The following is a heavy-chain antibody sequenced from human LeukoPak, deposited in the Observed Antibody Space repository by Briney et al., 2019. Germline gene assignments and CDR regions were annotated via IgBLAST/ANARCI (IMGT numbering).Heavy chain of an antibody. Sequence: GGSLRLSCEASGFTFSSYAMSGVRQAPGKGLEWVSAISGSGGSTYYADSGKGRFTISSDNSKNTLYLQMNSLRAEDTAVYYCAKDLSAGYYGMDVWGQGTTVTVSS. D-gene: IGHD3-3*01. CDR3: AKDLSAGYYGMDV. CDR2: ISGSGGST. CDR1: GFTFSSYA. J-gene: IGHJ6*02. V-gene: IGHV3-23*01.